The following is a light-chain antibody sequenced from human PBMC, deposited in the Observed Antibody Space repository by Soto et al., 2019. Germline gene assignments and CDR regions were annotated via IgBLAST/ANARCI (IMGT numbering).Light chain of an antibody. CDR1: SSNIGNSY. CDR3: GAWYSSLSAGV. CDR2: EDN. V-gene: IGLV1-51*02. Sequence: QSVLTQPPSVSAAPGQKVTISCSGSSSNIGNSYVSWFQHLPGTAPKLLIYEDNRRPPGIPDRFSAAKSGTSATLGITGLQTGDEDDYYCGAWYSSLSAGVFGGGTKLTVL. J-gene: IGLJ3*02.